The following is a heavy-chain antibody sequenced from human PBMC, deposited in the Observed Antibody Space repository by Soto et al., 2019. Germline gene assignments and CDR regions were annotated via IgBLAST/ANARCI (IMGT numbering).Heavy chain of an antibody. CDR1: GGSISTSTHY. Sequence: QLQLQESGPGLVKPSETLSLTCTVSGGSISTSTHYWGWIRQPPGKGLEWIGSIYYSGSTQYNPSLKSRVTLSVDTPKNQFSLNLNSVTAADTAVFYCARHLFSGNYPDYFDSWGQGTLVTVSS. D-gene: IGHD1-26*01. CDR2: IYYSGST. CDR3: ARHLFSGNYPDYFDS. J-gene: IGHJ4*02. V-gene: IGHV4-39*01.